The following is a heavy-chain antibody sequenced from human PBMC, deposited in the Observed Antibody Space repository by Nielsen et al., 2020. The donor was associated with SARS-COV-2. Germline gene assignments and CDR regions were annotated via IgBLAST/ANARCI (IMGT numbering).Heavy chain of an antibody. Sequence: GGSPRLSCETSGFNFKSFWMNWVRQAPGKGLEWVANIKEDGTERNYVDAVKGRFTISRDNAKNSLYLQMNSLRAEDTALYHCAILGDYGDYINYGMDVWGQGTTVTVSS. V-gene: IGHV3-7*03. J-gene: IGHJ6*02. CDR3: AILGDYGDYINYGMDV. CDR1: GFNFKSFW. CDR2: IKEDGTER. D-gene: IGHD4-17*01.